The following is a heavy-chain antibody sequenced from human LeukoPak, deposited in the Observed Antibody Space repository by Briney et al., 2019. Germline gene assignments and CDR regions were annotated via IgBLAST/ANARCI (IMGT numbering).Heavy chain of an antibody. Sequence: GGSLRLSCAASGFTFDDYGMSWVRQAPGKGLDWVSVINWNGDSIGYADSVKGRFTISRDNAKNSLYLQMNSLRAEDTALYYCARASHYDSSGYYFGYWGQGTLVTVSS. D-gene: IGHD3-22*01. V-gene: IGHV3-20*04. J-gene: IGHJ4*02. CDR2: INWNGDSI. CDR1: GFTFDDYG. CDR3: ARASHYDSSGYYFGY.